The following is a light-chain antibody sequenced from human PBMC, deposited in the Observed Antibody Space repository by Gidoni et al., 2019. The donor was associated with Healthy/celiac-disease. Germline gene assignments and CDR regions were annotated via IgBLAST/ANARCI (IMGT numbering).Light chain of an antibody. CDR2: KAS. J-gene: IGKJ5*01. V-gene: IGKV1-5*03. Sequence: DIQMTKSPSTLSASVGDRVTITCRASQSISSWLAWYQQKPGKAPKLLIYKASSLESGVPSRFSGSGSGTEFTLTISSLQPDDFATYYCQQYNSYPITFXHXTRLEIK. CDR3: QQYNSYPIT. CDR1: QSISSW.